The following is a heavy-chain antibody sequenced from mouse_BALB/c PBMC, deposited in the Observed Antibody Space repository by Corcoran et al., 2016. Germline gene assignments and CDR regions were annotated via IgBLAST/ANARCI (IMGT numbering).Heavy chain of an antibody. Sequence: EVQLQQSGAELVKPGASVKLSCTASGFNIKDTYMHWVKQRPEQGLEWIGRIDPANGNTTYDPKFQGKATITADTSSNTAYLQLSSLTSEDTAVYYCARRDYGSSSSWFAYWGQGTLVTVSA. V-gene: IGHV14-3*02. CDR3: ARRDYGSSSSWFAY. CDR1: GFNIKDTY. J-gene: IGHJ3*01. CDR2: IDPANGNT. D-gene: IGHD1-1*01.